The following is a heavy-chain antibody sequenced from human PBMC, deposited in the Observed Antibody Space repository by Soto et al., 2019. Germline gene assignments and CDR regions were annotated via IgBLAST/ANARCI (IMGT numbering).Heavy chain of an antibody. D-gene: IGHD3-3*01. CDR3: ARYKEPIAFWSGYAY. CDR2: IKQDGSET. Sequence: EVQLVESGGGLVQPGGSLRLSCAASGFTFKTYWMSWVRQAPGKGLERVASIKQDGSETYYVDSVKGRFSISRDNAKNSLYLQMKSLRAEDTAVFYCARYKEPIAFWSGYAYWGQGTLVTVSS. J-gene: IGHJ4*02. CDR1: GFTFKTYW. V-gene: IGHV3-7*03.